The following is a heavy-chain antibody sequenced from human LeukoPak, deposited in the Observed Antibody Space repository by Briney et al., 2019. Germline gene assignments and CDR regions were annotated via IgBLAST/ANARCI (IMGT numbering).Heavy chain of an antibody. CDR3: ARDSIEYGSGTYYDY. D-gene: IGHD3-10*01. V-gene: IGHV3-30*04. CDR1: GFTFNKHA. Sequence: GGSLRLSCAASGFTFNKHAMHWVRQAPGRGLGWVALITYDGTKKYYPDSVKGRFTVSRDNSKNTLNLQMNSLRDEDTAVYYCARDSIEYGSGTYYDYWGQGTLVTVSS. J-gene: IGHJ4*02. CDR2: ITYDGTKK.